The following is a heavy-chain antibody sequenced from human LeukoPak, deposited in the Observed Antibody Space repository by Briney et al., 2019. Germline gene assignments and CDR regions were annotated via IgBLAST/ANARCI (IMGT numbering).Heavy chain of an antibody. J-gene: IGHJ6*02. CDR1: GGSISSGGYS. CDR2: IYHSGST. Sequence: KPSETLSLTCAVSGGSISSGGYSWSWIRQPPGKGLEWIGYIYHSGSTYYNPSLKSRVTISVDTSKNQFSLKLSSVTAADTAVYYCARVPLLPIGSTSGIADYYYYYGMDVWGQGTTVTVSS. V-gene: IGHV4-30-2*01. CDR3: ARVPLLPIGSTSGIADYYYYYGMDV. D-gene: IGHD2-21*01.